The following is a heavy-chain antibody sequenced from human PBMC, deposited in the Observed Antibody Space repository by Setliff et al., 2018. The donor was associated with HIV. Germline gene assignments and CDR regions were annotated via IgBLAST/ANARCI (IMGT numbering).Heavy chain of an antibody. J-gene: IGHJ5*02. V-gene: IGHV1-18*01. CDR2: ITPNGGSA. CDR3: TRSSSDWIQVRFDP. Sequence: ASVKVSCKASGYTFTSYGISWVRQAPGQGLEWMGVITPNGGSANYAQKFQGRVTMTSDTSTSTVYMELRNLRSDDTAVYFCTRSSSDWIQVRFDPWGQGTPVTVSS. CDR1: GYTFTSYG. D-gene: IGHD6-19*01.